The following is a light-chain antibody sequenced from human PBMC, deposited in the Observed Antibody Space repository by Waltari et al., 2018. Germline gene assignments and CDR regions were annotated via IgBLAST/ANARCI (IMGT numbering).Light chain of an antibody. J-gene: IGKJ2*01. CDR2: WAS. V-gene: IGKV4-1*01. Sequence: DIVMTQSPEFLPVSLGERYTIQCNSSHSVVFSSNGKSYLAWYQQKPGQSPTLLFSWASTRESGVPDRFLASGSGTDFTLTISSLQTEDVAVYFCLQYYTNPYTFGQGTKLEI. CDR3: LQYYTNPYT. CDR1: HSVVFSSNGKSY.